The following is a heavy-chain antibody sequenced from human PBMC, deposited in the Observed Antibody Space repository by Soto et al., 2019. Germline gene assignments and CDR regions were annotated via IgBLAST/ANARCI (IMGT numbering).Heavy chain of an antibody. D-gene: IGHD3-10*01. CDR1: GGSFSGYY. CDR2: INHSGST. Sequence: QVQLQQWGAGLLKPSETLSLTCAVYGGSFSGYYWSWIRQPPGKGLEWIGEINHSGSTNYNPSLKGRGTISVDTSKNQFSLKLSSVTAADTAVYYCASAGARDAFDIWGQGTMVTVSS. V-gene: IGHV4-34*01. CDR3: ASAGARDAFDI. J-gene: IGHJ3*02.